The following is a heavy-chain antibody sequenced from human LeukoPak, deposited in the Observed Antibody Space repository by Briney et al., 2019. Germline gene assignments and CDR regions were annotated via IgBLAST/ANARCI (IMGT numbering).Heavy chain of an antibody. V-gene: IGHV1-2*06. D-gene: IGHD5-12*01. CDR1: GYTFTGYY. Sequence: ASVKVSCKASGYTFTGYYMHWVRQAPGQGLEWMGRINPNSGGTNYAQKFQGRVTMTRDTSISTAYMELSSLRSEDTAVYYCAGNMVATFDYWGQGTLVTVSS. CDR3: AGNMVATFDY. CDR2: INPNSGGT. J-gene: IGHJ4*02.